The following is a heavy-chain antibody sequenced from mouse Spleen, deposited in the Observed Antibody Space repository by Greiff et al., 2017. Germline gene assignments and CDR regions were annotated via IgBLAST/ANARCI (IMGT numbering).Heavy chain of an antibody. J-gene: IGHJ1*01. Sequence: VQRVESGPGLVQPSQSLSITCTVSGFSLTSYGVHWVRQSPGKGLEWLGVIWRGGSTDYNAAFMSRLSITKDNSKSQVFFKMNSLQADDTAIYYCAKTGRYWYFDVWGAGTTVTVSS. CDR1: GFSLTSYG. D-gene: IGHD3-3*01. CDR3: AKTGRYWYFDV. CDR2: IWRGGST. V-gene: IGHV2-5*01.